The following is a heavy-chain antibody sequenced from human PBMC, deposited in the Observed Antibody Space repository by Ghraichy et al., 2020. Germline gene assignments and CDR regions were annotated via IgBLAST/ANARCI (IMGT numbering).Heavy chain of an antibody. Sequence: GGSLRLSCAASGFTFSSNYMSWVRQAPGKGLEWVSVIYSGGSTYYADSVKGRFTISRDNSKNTLYLQMNSLRAEDTAVYYCARGGIAVAGVFDYWGQGTLVTVSS. CDR3: ARGGIAVAGVFDY. CDR2: IYSGGST. J-gene: IGHJ4*02. CDR1: GFTFSSNY. D-gene: IGHD6-19*01. V-gene: IGHV3-53*01.